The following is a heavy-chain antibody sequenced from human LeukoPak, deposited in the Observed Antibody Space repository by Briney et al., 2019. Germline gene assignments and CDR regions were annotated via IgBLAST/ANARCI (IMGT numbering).Heavy chain of an antibody. CDR2: INHSGSI. CDR1: GGFFSGYY. D-gene: IGHD2-15*01. CDR3: ARRGRRYCSAGSCYRTSAFDI. J-gene: IGHJ3*02. V-gene: IGHV4-34*01. Sequence: PSETLSLTCAVYGGFFSGYYWNWIRQPPGKGLEWIGEINHSGSINYNPSLKSRVIILVDTSKKQFSLKLSSVTAADTAVYYCARRGRRYCSAGSCYRTSAFDIWGQGTMVTVSS.